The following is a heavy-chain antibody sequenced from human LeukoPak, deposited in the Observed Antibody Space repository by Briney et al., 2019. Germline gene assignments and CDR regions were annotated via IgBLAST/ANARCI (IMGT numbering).Heavy chain of an antibody. CDR1: GGSISSSSYY. Sequence: SETLSLTCTVSGGSISSSSYYWGWIRQPPGKGLEWIGSIYYSGSTYYNPSLKSRVTISVDTSKNQFSLKLSSVTAADTAVYYCARTLPIAVAGIIPDYWGQGTLVTVSS. V-gene: IGHV4-39*07. D-gene: IGHD6-19*01. J-gene: IGHJ4*02. CDR2: IYYSGST. CDR3: ARTLPIAVAGIIPDY.